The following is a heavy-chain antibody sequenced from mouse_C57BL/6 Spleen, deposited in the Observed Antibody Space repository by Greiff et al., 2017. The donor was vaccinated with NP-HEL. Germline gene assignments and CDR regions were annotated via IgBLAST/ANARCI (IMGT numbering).Heavy chain of an antibody. D-gene: IGHD1-1*01. J-gene: IGHJ2*01. CDR2: IYPGDGDT. V-gene: IGHV1-82*01. CDR1: GYAFSSSW. Sequence: VQLKESGPELVKPGASVKISCKASGYAFSSSWMNWVKQRPGKGLEWIGRIYPGDGDTNYNGKFKGKATLTADKSSSTAYMQLSSLTSEDSAVYFCARSITTVVYFDYWGQGTTLTVSS. CDR3: ARSITTVVYFDY.